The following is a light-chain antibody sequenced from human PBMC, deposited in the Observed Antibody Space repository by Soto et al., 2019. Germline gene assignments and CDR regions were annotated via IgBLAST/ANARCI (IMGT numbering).Light chain of an antibody. J-gene: IGLJ2*01. CDR2: INN. CDR3: AAWDDSLNGVV. Sequence: QAVVTQPPSASGTPGQRVTISCSGSSSNIGGNNVNWYHQLPGTAPKLLIYINNQRPSGVPDRFSGSKSGTSASLAISGLQSEDEAEYYCAAWDDSLNGVVFGGGTKLTVL. CDR1: SSNIGGNN. V-gene: IGLV1-44*01.